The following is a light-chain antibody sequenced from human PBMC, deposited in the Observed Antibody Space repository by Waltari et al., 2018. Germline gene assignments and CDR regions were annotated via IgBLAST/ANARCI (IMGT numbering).Light chain of an antibody. CDR3: SSHTSTVPHV. J-gene: IGLJ1*01. Sequence: QSALTQPASVSGSPGQSVSISCTGTSTDVGGYGDVSWYQQFPGNAPKLMIYEVSYRPSGVSSRFSGSKSGNTASLTISGLQAEDEAVYYCSSHTSTVPHVFGTGTKVTVV. CDR1: STDVGGYGD. V-gene: IGLV2-14*01. CDR2: EVS.